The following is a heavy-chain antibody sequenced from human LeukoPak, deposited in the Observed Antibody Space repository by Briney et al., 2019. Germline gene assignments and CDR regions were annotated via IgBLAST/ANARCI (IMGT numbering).Heavy chain of an antibody. CDR3: AKDRVYSSPWPQYFHH. CDR1: GFTFSSYA. D-gene: IGHD6-13*01. V-gene: IGHV3-30-3*01. CDR2: ISYDGSNK. J-gene: IGHJ1*01. Sequence: QPGGSLRLSCAASGFTFSSYAMHWVRQAPGKGLEWVAVISYDGSNKYYADSVKGRFTISRDNSKNTLYLQMNSLRAADTALYFCAKDRVYSSPWPQYFHHWGQGTLVTVSS.